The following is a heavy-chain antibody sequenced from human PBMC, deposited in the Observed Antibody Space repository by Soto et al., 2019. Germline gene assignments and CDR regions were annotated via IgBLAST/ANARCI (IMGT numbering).Heavy chain of an antibody. CDR3: TKEHSNYPDNWFDP. CDR2: IDSGGGST. J-gene: IGHJ5*02. Sequence: EVQLLVSGGGSVQPGGSLRLSCAASGFSFSNYAMSWVRQAPGPGLEWVSAIDSGGGSTYYAASVKGRFSISRDNSMNTVYLQMNSLRAEDTAIYYCTKEHSNYPDNWFDPWGQGTLVTVSS. V-gene: IGHV3-23*01. CDR1: GFSFSNYA. D-gene: IGHD4-4*01.